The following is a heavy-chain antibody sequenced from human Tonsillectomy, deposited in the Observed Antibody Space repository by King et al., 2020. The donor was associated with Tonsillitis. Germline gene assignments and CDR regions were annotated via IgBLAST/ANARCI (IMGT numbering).Heavy chain of an antibody. V-gene: IGHV5-51*01. CDR1: GYSFTSYW. J-gene: IGHJ3*02. CDR2: IYPGDSDT. D-gene: IGHD1/OR15-1a*01. Sequence: VQLVESGAEVKKPGESLEISCEGSGYSFTSYWIAWVRQMPGKGLEWMGIIYPGDSDTTYSPSFQGHVTISAVKSISTAYLQWSSLRASDTAMYYCARSDGGTVFDIWGLGTMVTVSS. CDR3: ARSDGGTVFDI.